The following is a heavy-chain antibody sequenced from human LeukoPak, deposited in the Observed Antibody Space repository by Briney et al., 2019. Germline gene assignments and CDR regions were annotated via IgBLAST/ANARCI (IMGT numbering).Heavy chain of an antibody. D-gene: IGHD1-1*01. V-gene: IGHV1-46*01. CDR3: ARDRLEDRYYYYYGIDV. CDR2: INPSGGST. J-gene: IGHJ6*02. CDR1: GYTFTSYY. Sequence: ASVKVSCKASGYTFTSYYMHWVRQAPGQGLEWMGIINPSGGSTSYAQKFQGRVTMTRDTSTSTVYMELSSLRSEDTAVYYCARDRLEDRYYYYYGIDVWGQGTTVTVSS.